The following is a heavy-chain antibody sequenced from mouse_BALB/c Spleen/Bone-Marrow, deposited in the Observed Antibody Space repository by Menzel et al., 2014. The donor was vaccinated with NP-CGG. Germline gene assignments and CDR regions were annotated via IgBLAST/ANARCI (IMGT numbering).Heavy chain of an antibody. D-gene: IGHD1-1*01. V-gene: IGHV1S29*02. CDR3: ARDYGSNY. CDR2: IYPYNGGT. CDR1: GYTFTDYN. J-gene: IGHJ2*01. Sequence: EVKLVESGPELVKPGASVKISCKASGYTFTDYNVHWVKQSHGKSLEWIGYIYPYNGGTDYNQKFKSKATLTVDNSSSTAYMQHRSLTSEGSAVYYYARDYGSNYWGQGTTLTVSS.